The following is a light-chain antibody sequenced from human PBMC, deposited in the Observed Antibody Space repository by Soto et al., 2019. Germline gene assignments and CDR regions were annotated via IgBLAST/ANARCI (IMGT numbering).Light chain of an antibody. CDR1: QSVSSSY. J-gene: IGKJ1*01. CDR2: GAS. CDR3: QQYGSSLWT. Sequence: EIVLTHSPCALSLSPRERATLSCSRSQSVSSSYLAWYQQKTGQAPRLLIYGASSRATGIPDRFSGSGYGTDFTLTISRLETEDFAVYYCQQYGSSLWTFGQGTKVDIK. V-gene: IGKV3-20*01.